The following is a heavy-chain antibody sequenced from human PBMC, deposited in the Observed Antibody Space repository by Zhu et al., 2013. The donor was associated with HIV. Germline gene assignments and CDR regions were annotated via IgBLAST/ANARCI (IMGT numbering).Heavy chain of an antibody. CDR3: ATSATVTTSFDY. Sequence: QVQLVQSGAEVKKPGASVKVSCKASGYTFTSYAMHWVRQAPGQRLEWMGWINAGNGNTKYSQKFQGRVTITRDTSASTAYMELSSLRSEDTAVYYCATSATVTTSFDYWGQGTLVTVSS. CDR2: INAGNGNT. D-gene: IGHD4-17*01. CDR1: GYTFTSYA. J-gene: IGHJ4*02. V-gene: IGHV1-3*01.